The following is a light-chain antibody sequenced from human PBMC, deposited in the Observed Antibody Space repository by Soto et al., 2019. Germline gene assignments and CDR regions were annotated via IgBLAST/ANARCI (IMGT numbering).Light chain of an antibody. CDR1: QSVSSN. CDR3: QQYNNWPPYT. J-gene: IGKJ2*01. CDR2: GAS. V-gene: IGKV3-15*01. Sequence: DTVMTQSPATLSVSPGERATLSCRASQSVSSNLAWYQQKPGQAPRLLIYGASTRATGIPASFSGSGSGTEFTLTISSLQSEECAVNYCQQYNNWPPYTFGQGTKLEIK.